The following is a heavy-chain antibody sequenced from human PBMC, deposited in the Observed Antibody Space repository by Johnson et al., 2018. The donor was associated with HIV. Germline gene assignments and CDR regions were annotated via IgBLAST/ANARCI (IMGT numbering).Heavy chain of an antibody. CDR1: RFTFSSYA. D-gene: IGHD4-17*01. Sequence: GGVVQPGRSLRLSCAASRFTFSSYAMHWVRQAPGKGLEWVAVISYDGSNKYYADSVKGRFTISRDNSKNTLYLQMNSLNFEDTAVYYCAKDRTDYGDYVSAFDIWGQGTMVTVSS. CDR3: AKDRTDYGDYVSAFDI. V-gene: IGHV3-30*04. J-gene: IGHJ3*02. CDR2: ISYDGSNK.